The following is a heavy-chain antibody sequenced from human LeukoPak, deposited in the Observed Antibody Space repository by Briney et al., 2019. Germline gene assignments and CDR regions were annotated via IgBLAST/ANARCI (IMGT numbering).Heavy chain of an antibody. CDR2: IYYSGST. J-gene: IGHJ4*02. V-gene: IGHV4-39*01. D-gene: IGHD6-13*01. CDR3: ARSDEQQLVFDY. CDR1: GGSISSSSYY. Sequence: SETLSLTCTVSGGSISSSSYYWGWIRQPPGKGLEWIGSIYYSGSTYYNPSLKSRVTISVDTSKNQFSLKLSSVTAADTAVYYCARSDEQQLVFDYWGQGTLVTVSS.